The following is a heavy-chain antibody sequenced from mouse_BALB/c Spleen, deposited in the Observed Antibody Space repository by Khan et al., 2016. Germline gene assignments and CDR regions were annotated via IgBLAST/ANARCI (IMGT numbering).Heavy chain of an antibody. V-gene: IGHV1-69*02. J-gene: IGHJ4*01. D-gene: IGHD1-1*01. Sequence: QVQLQQSGTELVRPGASVKLSCKASGYTFTSYWINWVKQRPGPGLEWIGNIFPSDSSTNYHQQFKDKATLTVDKSSNTAYMQLSSPTSADSAVDYCTRDYHGSSAMDYWGQGTSVTVAA. CDR1: GYTFTSYW. CDR2: IFPSDSST. CDR3: TRDYHGSSAMDY.